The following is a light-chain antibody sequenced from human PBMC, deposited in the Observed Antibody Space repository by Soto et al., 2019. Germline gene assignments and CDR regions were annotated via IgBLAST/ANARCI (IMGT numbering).Light chain of an antibody. CDR2: GAS. CDR1: QSISSD. J-gene: IGKJ1*01. Sequence: EIVRTQSPATLSVSPGERATLSCRASQSISSDVAWYQQKPGQAPSLLIYGASTTATGIPDRFSGSGSGTDFTLTIKRLEPEDFAVYYCQQYGGMWTFGQGTKLEIK. V-gene: IGKV3-15*01. CDR3: QQYGGMWT.